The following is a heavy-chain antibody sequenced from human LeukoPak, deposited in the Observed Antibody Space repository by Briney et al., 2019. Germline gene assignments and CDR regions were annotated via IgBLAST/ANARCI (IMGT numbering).Heavy chain of an antibody. CDR2: IKQDGSEK. J-gene: IGHJ6*02. D-gene: IGHD6-13*01. Sequence: GGSLRLSCAASGFTFSSYWMSWVRQAPGKGLEWVANIKQDGSEKYYVDSVKGRLTISRDNAKNSLYLQMNSLRAEDTAVYYCARDQYSSSWHGDYYYGMDVWGQGTTVTVSS. CDR1: GFTFSSYW. V-gene: IGHV3-7*01. CDR3: ARDQYSSSWHGDYYYGMDV.